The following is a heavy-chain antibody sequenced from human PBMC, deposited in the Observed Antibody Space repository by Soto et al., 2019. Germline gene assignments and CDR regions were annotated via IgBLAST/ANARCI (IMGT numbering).Heavy chain of an antibody. Sequence: GGSLRLSCAASGFTLNSYSMNWVRQAPGKGLEWVSFISSSGLYIYYADSLKGRFTISKDNAKNSLYLQMNSLRAEDTAVYYCAKGFGGIFGVVPQFDYWGQGTLVTVSS. CDR1: GFTLNSYS. V-gene: IGHV3-21*01. D-gene: IGHD3-3*01. CDR3: AKGFGGIFGVVPQFDY. CDR2: ISSSGLYI. J-gene: IGHJ4*02.